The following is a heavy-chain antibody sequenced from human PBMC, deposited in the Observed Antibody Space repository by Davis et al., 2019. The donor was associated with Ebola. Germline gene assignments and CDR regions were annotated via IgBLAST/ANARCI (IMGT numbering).Heavy chain of an antibody. Sequence: GESLKISCAASGFTFSSYWMHWVRQAPGKGLVWVSRINSDGSSTSYADSVKGRFTISRDNAKNTLYLQMNSLRDEDTAVYYCAGGFGVVTPDYWGQGTLVTVSS. V-gene: IGHV3-74*01. CDR1: GFTFSSYW. CDR3: AGGFGVVTPDY. J-gene: IGHJ4*02. CDR2: INSDGSST. D-gene: IGHD3-3*01.